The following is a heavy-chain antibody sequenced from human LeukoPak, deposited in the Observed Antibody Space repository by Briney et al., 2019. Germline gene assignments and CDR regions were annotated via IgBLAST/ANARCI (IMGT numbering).Heavy chain of an antibody. CDR3: ARAGSHRNSGYDY. D-gene: IGHD5-12*01. J-gene: IGHJ4*02. CDR1: GFTFDDYA. CDR2: ISWNSGSI. V-gene: IGHV3-9*01. Sequence: PGRSLRLSCAASGFTFDDYAMHWVRQAPGKGLEWVSGISWNSGSIGYADSEKGRFTISRDNAKNSLYLQMNSLRAEDTALYYCARAGSHRNSGYDYWGQGTLVTVSS.